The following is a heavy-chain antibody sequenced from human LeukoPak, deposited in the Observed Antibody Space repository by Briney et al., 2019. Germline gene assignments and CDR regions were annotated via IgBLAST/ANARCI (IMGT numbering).Heavy chain of an antibody. CDR2: IRYDGINK. CDR1: GFTFSSYG. D-gene: IGHD3-9*01. Sequence: GGSLRLSCEGSGFTFSSYGIHWVRQAPGKGLEWVAFIRYDGINKYYADSVKGRFTMSRDNSKNTVYLQMNSLRVDDTAVYYCATPDVRLRYFDWSPNEWGQGTLVTVSS. CDR3: ATPDVRLRYFDWSPNE. J-gene: IGHJ4*02. V-gene: IGHV3-30*02.